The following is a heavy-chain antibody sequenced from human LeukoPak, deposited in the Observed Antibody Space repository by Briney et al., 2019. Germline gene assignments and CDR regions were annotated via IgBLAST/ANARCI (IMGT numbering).Heavy chain of an antibody. CDR3: ARVLWNGDYPRFDY. CDR1: GFTFSSYT. V-gene: IGHV3-48*01. D-gene: IGHD4-17*01. Sequence: GGSLRLSCAASGFTFSSYTMNWLRQAPGKGLECVSYINSRGSTISYADSVKGRFTISRDNSKNTLYLQMNSLRAEDTAVYYCARVLWNGDYPRFDYWGQGTLVTVSS. J-gene: IGHJ4*02. CDR2: INSRGSTI.